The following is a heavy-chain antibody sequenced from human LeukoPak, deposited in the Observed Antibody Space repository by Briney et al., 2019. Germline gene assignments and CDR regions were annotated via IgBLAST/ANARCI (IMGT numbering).Heavy chain of an antibody. D-gene: IGHD1-26*01. CDR1: GFTFSSYW. J-gene: IGHJ4*02. Sequence: GGSLRLSCAASGFTFSSYWMSWVRQAPGKGLEWVANIKQDGSEKYYVDSVKGRFTISRDNAKNSLYLQMNSLRAEDTAVYYCARVGGGKVGAGLLDYWGQGTLVTVSS. CDR3: ARVGGGKVGAGLLDY. V-gene: IGHV3-7*01. CDR2: IKQDGSEK.